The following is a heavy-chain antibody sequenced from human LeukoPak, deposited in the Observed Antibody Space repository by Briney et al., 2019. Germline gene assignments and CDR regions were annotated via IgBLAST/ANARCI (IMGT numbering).Heavy chain of an antibody. J-gene: IGHJ3*01. CDR1: GFIFSTYA. CDR2: LSNSGGST. CDR3: AKPARITIFGVENADAFDL. D-gene: IGHD3-3*01. V-gene: IGHV3-23*01. Sequence: GGSLRLSCAASGFIFSTYAMSWVRQAPGEGLEWVSSLSNSGGSTNYADSVKGRFTISRDNSKSTLYLQMDSLRAEDTALYYCAKPARITIFGVENADAFDLWGQGTTVFVSS.